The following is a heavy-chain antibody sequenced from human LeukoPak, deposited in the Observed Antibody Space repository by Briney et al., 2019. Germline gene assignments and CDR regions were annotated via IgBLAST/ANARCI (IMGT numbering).Heavy chain of an antibody. CDR2: IYSGGST. CDR3: ARAAAGYWFDP. J-gene: IGHJ5*02. D-gene: IGHD6-13*01. V-gene: IGHV3-66*01. CDR1: GFSITAYE. Sequence: PGGSLRLSCAASGFSITAYEIHWVRQAPGKGLEWVSVIYSGGSTYYADSVKGRFTISRDNSKNTLYLQMDSLRAEDTAVYYCARAAAGYWFDPWGQGTLVTVSS.